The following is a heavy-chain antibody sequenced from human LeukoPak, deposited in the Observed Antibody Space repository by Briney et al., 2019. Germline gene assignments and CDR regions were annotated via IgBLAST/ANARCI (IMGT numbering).Heavy chain of an antibody. Sequence: GGSLRLSCAASGFTFSRYWMSWVRQAPGKGLEWVSSINKDGSEKFHADSATGRFTISRDNAKNSLFLQMNTLGAEDAAVYYCARTYDRSTYGVHYFDPWGQGTLVTVSP. CDR1: GFTFSRYW. V-gene: IGHV3-7*01. CDR3: ARTYDRSTYGVHYFDP. J-gene: IGHJ5*02. CDR2: INKDGSEK. D-gene: IGHD3-22*01.